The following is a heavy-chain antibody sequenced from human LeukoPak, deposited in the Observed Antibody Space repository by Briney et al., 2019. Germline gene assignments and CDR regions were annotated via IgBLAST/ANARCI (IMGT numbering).Heavy chain of an antibody. Sequence: GGSLRLSCETSGFTFSHFGMHWVRQAPGKGLEWVSSISTSSSDIYYGDSVKGRFTISRDNAKNSVFLQMNSLRAADTAVYYCARAGYSSSLFDYYFYMDVWGKGTTVTVSS. CDR2: ISTSSSDI. CDR3: ARAGYSSSLFDYYFYMDV. J-gene: IGHJ6*03. D-gene: IGHD6-13*01. CDR1: GFTFSHFG. V-gene: IGHV3-21*01.